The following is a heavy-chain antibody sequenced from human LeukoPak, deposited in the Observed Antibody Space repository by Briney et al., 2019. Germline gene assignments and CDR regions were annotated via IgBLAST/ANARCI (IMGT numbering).Heavy chain of an antibody. V-gene: IGHV4-38-2*02. Sequence: SETLSLTCTVSGYSISSGYYWGWIRQPPGKGLEWIGSIYHSGRTFYNPSLKSRVTISVDTSKNQFSLKLTSVTAADTAVYYCARGGVEMATSFWFDPWGQGTLVTVSS. CDR2: IYHSGRT. CDR3: ARGGVEMATSFWFDP. J-gene: IGHJ5*02. D-gene: IGHD5-24*01. CDR1: GYSISSGYY.